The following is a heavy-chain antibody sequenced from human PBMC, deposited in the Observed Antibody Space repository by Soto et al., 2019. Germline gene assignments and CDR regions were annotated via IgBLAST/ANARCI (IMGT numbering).Heavy chain of an antibody. CDR3: ARGDVADYYGMDV. J-gene: IGHJ6*02. D-gene: IGHD2-21*01. Sequence: EVQLVESGGGLVKPGGSLRLSCAASGFTFSIYSMNWVRQAPGKGLEWVSSISSRSSYIYYADSGKGRFTISRDNAKNSLYMQMNSLRAEDTAVYYCARGDVADYYGMDVWGQGTTVTVSS. V-gene: IGHV3-21*01. CDR1: GFTFSIYS. CDR2: ISSRSSYI.